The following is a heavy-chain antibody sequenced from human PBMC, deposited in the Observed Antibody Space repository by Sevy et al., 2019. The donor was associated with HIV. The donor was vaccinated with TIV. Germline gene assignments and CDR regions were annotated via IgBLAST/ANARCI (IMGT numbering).Heavy chain of an antibody. D-gene: IGHD3-22*01. V-gene: IGHV3-66*01. CDR3: ARDRYYDASGYYYYYYGMDV. CDR1: GLSVSDNY. J-gene: IGHJ6*02. CDR2: IYSDGRT. Sequence: GGSLRLSCAASGLSVSDNYMNWVRQAPGKGLELVSVIYSDGRTYYPDSLKGRFSISRDNSKNTLYLHMKSLRPEDTALYYCARDRYYDASGYYYYYYGMDVWGQGTTVTVSS.